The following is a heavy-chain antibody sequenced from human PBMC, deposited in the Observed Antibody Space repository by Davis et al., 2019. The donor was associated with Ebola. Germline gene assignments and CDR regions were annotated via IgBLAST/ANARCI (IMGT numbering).Heavy chain of an antibody. V-gene: IGHV3-7*01. CDR3: ARDHIGAGMDV. Sequence: GESLKISCAASGFTFSSYWMSWVRQAPGKGLEWVANIKQDGSEKYYVDSVKGRFTISRDNAKNSLYLQMNSLRAEDTAVYYCARDHIGAGMDVWGKGTTVTVSS. CDR1: GFTFSSYW. J-gene: IGHJ6*04. D-gene: IGHD3-3*01. CDR2: IKQDGSEK.